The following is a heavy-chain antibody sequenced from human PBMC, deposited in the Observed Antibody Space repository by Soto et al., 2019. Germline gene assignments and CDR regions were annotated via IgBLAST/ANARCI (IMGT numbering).Heavy chain of an antibody. Sequence: GASVKVSCKASGYTFTGYYMHWGRQAPGQGLEWMGWINPNSGGTNYAQKFQGWVTMTRDTSISTAYMELSRLRSDDTAVCYCARGRYNWNYSYFFAYWGQGTLVTVSS. J-gene: IGHJ4*02. V-gene: IGHV1-2*04. CDR3: ARGRYNWNYSYFFAY. CDR1: GYTFTGYY. CDR2: INPNSGGT. D-gene: IGHD1-7*01.